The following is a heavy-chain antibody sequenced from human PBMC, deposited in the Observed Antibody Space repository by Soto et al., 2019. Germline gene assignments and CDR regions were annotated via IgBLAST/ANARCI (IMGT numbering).Heavy chain of an antibody. CDR3: ARTTHYYDSSGWGGVFDY. CDR2: ISAYNGNT. V-gene: IGHV1-18*01. CDR1: GDTFTSYA. D-gene: IGHD3-22*01. J-gene: IGHJ4*02. Sequence: ASVKVSCKASGDTFTSYAISWVRQAPGQGLEWMGWISAYNGNTNYAQKLQGRVTMTTDTSTSTAYMELRSLRSDDTAVYYCARTTHYYDSSGWGGVFDYWGQGTLVTVSS.